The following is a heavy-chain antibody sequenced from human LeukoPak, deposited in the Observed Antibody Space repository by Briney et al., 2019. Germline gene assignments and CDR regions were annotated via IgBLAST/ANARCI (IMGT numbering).Heavy chain of an antibody. J-gene: IGHJ4*02. Sequence: QPGGSLRLSCAASGFTFSSYWMSWVRQAPGKGLEWVANIKQDGSEKYYVDSVKGRFTISRDNAKNSLYLQMNSLRAEDTAVCYCAREMMGYDSSGYYRYYFDYWGQGTLVTVSS. CDR1: GFTFSSYW. D-gene: IGHD3-22*01. CDR3: AREMMGYDSSGYYRYYFDY. CDR2: IKQDGSEK. V-gene: IGHV3-7*03.